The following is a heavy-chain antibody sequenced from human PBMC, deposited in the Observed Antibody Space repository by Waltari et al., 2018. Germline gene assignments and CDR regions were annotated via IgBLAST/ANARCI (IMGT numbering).Heavy chain of an antibody. CDR1: GYTFTSYY. D-gene: IGHD3-22*01. Sequence: QVQLVQSGAEVKKPGASVKVSCKASGYTFTSYYMHWVRQAPGQGLEWMGIIDPSGGSTSDEQKFQGRGTMTRDTSTSTGYRELSSLRSEDTAVYYCAAGLLTPRTIVISGAFDIWGQGTMVTVSS. V-gene: IGHV1-46*01. CDR2: IDPSGGST. CDR3: AAGLLTPRTIVISGAFDI. J-gene: IGHJ3*02.